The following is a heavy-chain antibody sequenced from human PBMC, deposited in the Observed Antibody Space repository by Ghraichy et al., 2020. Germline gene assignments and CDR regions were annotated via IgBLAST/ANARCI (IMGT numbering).Heavy chain of an antibody. CDR1: GFTFSSYS. CDR3: ARVGGYDSSGYCLRY. J-gene: IGHJ4*02. CDR2: ISSSSSYI. D-gene: IGHD3-22*01. Sequence: GGSLRLSCAASGFTFSSYSMNWVRQAPGKGLEWVSSISSSSSYIYYADSVKGRFTISRDNAKNSLYLQMNSLRAEDTAVYYCARVGGYDSSGYCLRYWGQGTLVTVSS. V-gene: IGHV3-21*01.